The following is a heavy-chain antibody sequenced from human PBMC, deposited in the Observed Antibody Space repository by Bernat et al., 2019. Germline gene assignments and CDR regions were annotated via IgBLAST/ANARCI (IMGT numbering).Heavy chain of an antibody. CDR2: ISYDGSNK. J-gene: IGHJ2*01. V-gene: IGHV3-30*18. CDR1: GFTFISYG. Sequence: QVQLVESGGGLVQPGRSLRLSCAASGFTFISYGMHWVRQAPGKGLEWVAVISYDGSNKYYADSVKGRFTISRDNSKNTLYLQMNSLRAEDTAVYYCAKEGVVRELIPDYYWYFDLWGRGTLVTVSS. CDR3: AKEGVVRELIPDYYWYFDL. D-gene: IGHD3-10*01.